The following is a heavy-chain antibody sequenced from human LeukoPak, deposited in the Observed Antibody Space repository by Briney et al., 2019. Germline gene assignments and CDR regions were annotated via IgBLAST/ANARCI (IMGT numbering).Heavy chain of an antibody. CDR1: GYTFTGYY. CDR2: INPNSGGT. Sequence: ASVKVSCKASGYTFTGYYMHWVRQAPGQGLEWMGWINPNSGGTNYAQKFQGRVTMTRDTSISTAYMELSRLRSDDTAVYYCAKVARFGELFENWFDPWSQGTLVTVSS. CDR3: AKVARFGELFENWFDP. V-gene: IGHV1-2*02. D-gene: IGHD3-10*01. J-gene: IGHJ5*02.